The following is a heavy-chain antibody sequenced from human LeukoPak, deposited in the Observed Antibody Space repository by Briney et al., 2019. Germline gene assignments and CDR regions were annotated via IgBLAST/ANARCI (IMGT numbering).Heavy chain of an antibody. Sequence: GGSLRLSCAASGFTFSSYGMHWVRQAPGKGLEWVAFIRYDGSNKYYADSVKGRFTISRDNSKNTLYLQMNSLRAEDTAVYYCANEFYVSYGSGSWPYDYWGQGTLVTVSS. V-gene: IGHV3-30*02. D-gene: IGHD3-10*01. J-gene: IGHJ4*02. CDR1: GFTFSSYG. CDR2: IRYDGSNK. CDR3: ANEFYVSYGSGSWPYDY.